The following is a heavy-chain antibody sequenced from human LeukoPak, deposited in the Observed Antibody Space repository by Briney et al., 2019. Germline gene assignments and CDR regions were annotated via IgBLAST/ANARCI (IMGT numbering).Heavy chain of an antibody. D-gene: IGHD4-11*01. V-gene: IGHV3-48*03. Sequence: GGSLRLSCAASGFTFSSYEMNWVRQAPGKGLEWVSYISRSGSPTYYAASVKGGFTIYRESAKNSLYLQMSSLRAEDTAVYYWARVWTTIDYWGQGTLVTVSS. J-gene: IGHJ4*02. CDR2: ISRSGSPT. CDR3: ARVWTTIDY. CDR1: GFTFSSYE.